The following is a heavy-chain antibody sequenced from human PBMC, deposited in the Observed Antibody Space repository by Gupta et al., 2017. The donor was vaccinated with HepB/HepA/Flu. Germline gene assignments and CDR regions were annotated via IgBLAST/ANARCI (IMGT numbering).Heavy chain of an antibody. CDR1: EYIFTNYA. D-gene: IGHD3-22*01. V-gene: IGHV1-3*01. CDR2: VNVGNGNT. Sequence: QVQLVQSGAEVKKPGASVKVSCKASEYIFTNYAIHWVRQAPGQRLEWMGWVNVGNGNTKYSQKFQGRVTITRDTSASTAYMELSRLTSEDTAIYFCATLVVGDYGDYWGHGTLVTVSS. J-gene: IGHJ4*01. CDR3: ATLVVGDYGDY.